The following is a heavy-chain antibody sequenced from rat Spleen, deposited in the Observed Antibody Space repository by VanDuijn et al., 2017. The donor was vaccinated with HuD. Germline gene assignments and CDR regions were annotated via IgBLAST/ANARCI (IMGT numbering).Heavy chain of an antibody. CDR2: ISYDGSST. Sequence: EVQLVESGGGLVQPGRSLKLSCAASGFTFSDYYMAWVRQAPKKGLEWVASISYDGSSTYYRDSVKGRFTISRDNAKSTLYLQMDSLRSEDTATYYCARHHRCLYSSYIYSYWGQGVMVTVSS. J-gene: IGHJ2*01. CDR3: ARHHRCLYSSYIYSY. V-gene: IGHV5-7*01. CDR1: GFTFSDYY. D-gene: IGHD1-2*01.